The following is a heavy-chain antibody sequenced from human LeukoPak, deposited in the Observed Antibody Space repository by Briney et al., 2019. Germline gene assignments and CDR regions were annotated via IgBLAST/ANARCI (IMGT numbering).Heavy chain of an antibody. J-gene: IGHJ6*02. V-gene: IGHV3-43D*04. CDR1: GFTFDDYA. D-gene: IGHD1-1*01. Sequence: GGSLRLSCAASGFTFDDYAMHWVRQAPGKGLEWVSLISWDGGSTYYADSVKGRFTISRDNSKNSLYLQMNSLRAEDTAMYYCARHYHWYEGAYYYGMDVWGQGTTVTVSS. CDR3: ARHYHWYEGAYYYGMDV. CDR2: ISWDGGST.